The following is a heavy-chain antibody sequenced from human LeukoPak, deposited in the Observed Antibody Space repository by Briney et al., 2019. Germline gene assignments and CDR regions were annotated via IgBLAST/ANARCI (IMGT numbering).Heavy chain of an antibody. D-gene: IGHD3-10*01. CDR1: GGTFSSYA. V-gene: IGHV1-69*05. J-gene: IGHJ5*02. CDR3: ARGLPGRYYYGSGSLRRFDP. Sequence: SVKVSCKASGGTFSSYAISWVRQAPGQGLEWMGGIIPIFGTANYAQKFQGRVTMTTDTSTSTAYMELRSLRSEDTAVYYCARGLPGRYYYGSGSLRRFDPWGQGTLVTVSS. CDR2: IIPIFGTA.